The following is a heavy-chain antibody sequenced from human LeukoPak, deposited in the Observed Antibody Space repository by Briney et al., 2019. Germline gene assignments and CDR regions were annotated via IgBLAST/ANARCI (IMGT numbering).Heavy chain of an antibody. CDR2: IYYSGST. D-gene: IGHD2-2*01. Sequence: SETLSLPCTVSGGSISSYYWSWLRQPPGKGLEWIGYIYYSGSTNYNPSLKSRVTISVDTAKNQFSLKLSSVTATDTAVYYCARVRDCSSTSCYPLDAFDIWGQGTMVTVSS. J-gene: IGHJ3*02. CDR1: GGSISSYY. V-gene: IGHV4-59*01. CDR3: ARVRDCSSTSCYPLDAFDI.